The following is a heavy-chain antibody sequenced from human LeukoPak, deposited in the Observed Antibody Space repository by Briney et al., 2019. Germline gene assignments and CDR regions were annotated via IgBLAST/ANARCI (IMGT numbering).Heavy chain of an antibody. D-gene: IGHD3-22*01. CDR1: GYSFINYW. V-gene: IGHV5-51*01. J-gene: IGHJ4*02. CDR2: INPGDSDT. Sequence: GESLQISCQGSGYSFINYWIGWVRQMPGKGLEWMGIINPGDSDTRYSPSFQGQVTMSADKSISTAYLQWSSLKASDTAMYYCARGVYDSSGYFDTFDYWGQGTLVTVSS. CDR3: ARGVYDSSGYFDTFDY.